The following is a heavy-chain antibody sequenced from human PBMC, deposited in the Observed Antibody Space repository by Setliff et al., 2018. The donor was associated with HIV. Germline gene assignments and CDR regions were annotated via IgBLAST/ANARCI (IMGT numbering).Heavy chain of an antibody. J-gene: IGHJ4*02. CDR1: GGSISNGNYY. CDR3: ARTSYNFWGGPDS. V-gene: IGHV4-39*02. CDR2: IYNSAST. D-gene: IGHD3-3*01. Sequence: KTSETLSLTCTVSGGSISNGNYYWVWIRQPPGKGLQWIGSIYNSASTYYSPSLKRRVIMSVDTSKNRFSLRLSSVSAADTAVYYCARTSYNFWGGPDSWGQGTLVTVSS.